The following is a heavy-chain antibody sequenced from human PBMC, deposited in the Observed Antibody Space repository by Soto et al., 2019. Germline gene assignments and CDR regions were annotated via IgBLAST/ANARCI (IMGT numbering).Heavy chain of an antibody. CDR1: GGSVSSGSYY. V-gene: IGHV4-61*01. J-gene: IGHJ6*02. CDR3: ARVGSSGWPGTDEYYYYGMDV. Sequence: PSETLSLTCTVSGGSVSSGSYYWSWIRQPPGKGLEWIGYIYYSGSTNYNPSLKSRVTISVDTSKNQFSLKLSSVTAADTAVYYCARVGSSGWPGTDEYYYYGMDVWGQGTTVXVSS. CDR2: IYYSGST. D-gene: IGHD6-19*01.